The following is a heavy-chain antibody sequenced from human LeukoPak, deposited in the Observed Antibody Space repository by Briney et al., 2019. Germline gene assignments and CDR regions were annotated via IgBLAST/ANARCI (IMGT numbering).Heavy chain of an antibody. CDR3: ARETIIVGRAEFGP. D-gene: IGHD3-22*01. CDR2: IYYSGIT. Sequence: SETLSLTCTVSGGSISSYYWSWIRQPPGKGLEWIGYIYYSGITNYNPSLKSRVTISVDTSKNQFSLKLSSVTAADMAVYYCARETIIVGRAEFGPWGQGTLVTVSS. CDR1: GGSISSYY. J-gene: IGHJ5*02. V-gene: IGHV4-59*01.